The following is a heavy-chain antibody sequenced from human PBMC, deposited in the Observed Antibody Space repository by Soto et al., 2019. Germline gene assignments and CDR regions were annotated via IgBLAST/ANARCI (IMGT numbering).Heavy chain of an antibody. CDR3: AREGSGTTLSTEDAFDI. J-gene: IGHJ3*02. Sequence: QLQLQESGSGLVKPSQTLSLTCAVSGGSISSGGYSWSWIRQPPGKGLEWIGYIYHSGSTYYNPSLKSRVTISVDRSKNQFSLKLSSVTAADTAVYYCAREGSGTTLSTEDAFDIWGQGTMVTVSS. CDR2: IYHSGST. D-gene: IGHD1-7*01. CDR1: GGSISSGGYS. V-gene: IGHV4-30-2*01.